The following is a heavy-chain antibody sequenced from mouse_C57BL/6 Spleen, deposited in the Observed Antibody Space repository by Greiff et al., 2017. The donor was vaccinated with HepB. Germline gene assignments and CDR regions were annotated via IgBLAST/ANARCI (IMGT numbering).Heavy chain of an antibody. CDR1: GYSFTSYY. Sequence: VHLVESGPELVKPGASVKISCKASGYSFTSYYIHWVKQRPGQGLEWIGWIYPGSGNTKYNEKFKGKATLTADTSSSTAYMQLSSLTSEDSAVYYCARWGYDSYAMDYWGQGTSVTVSS. V-gene: IGHV1-66*01. CDR2: IYPGSGNT. D-gene: IGHD2-10*02. CDR3: ARWGYDSYAMDY. J-gene: IGHJ4*01.